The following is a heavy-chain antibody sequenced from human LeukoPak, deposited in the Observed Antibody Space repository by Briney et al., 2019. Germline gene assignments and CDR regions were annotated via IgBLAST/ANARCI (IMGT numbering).Heavy chain of an antibody. CDR3: ARGGNCRTTNCLLDP. Sequence: SETLSLTCAVYGGSFTDYFLSWIRQPPGKGLEWLGEINHSGSTNYNPSLKSRVTISMDSSKNQFSLKPSSVTAADTAVYYCARGGNCRTTNCLLDPWGQGTLVTVSS. CDR1: GGSFTDYF. V-gene: IGHV4-34*01. J-gene: IGHJ5*02. D-gene: IGHD2-2*01. CDR2: INHSGST.